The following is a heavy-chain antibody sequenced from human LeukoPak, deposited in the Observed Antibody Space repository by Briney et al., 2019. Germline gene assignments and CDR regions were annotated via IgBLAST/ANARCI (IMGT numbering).Heavy chain of an antibody. D-gene: IGHD1-7*01. J-gene: IGHJ6*03. CDR1: GYTFTSYG. V-gene: IGHV1-18*01. CDR3: AREAHNWNYGGYYYYMDV. CDR2: ISAYNGNT. Sequence: GASVKVSCKASGYTFTSYGISWVRQAPGQGLEWMGWISAYNGNTNYAQKLQGRVTMTTDTSTSTAYMELRSLRSDDTAVYYCAREAHNWNYGGYYYYMDVWGKGTTVTVSS.